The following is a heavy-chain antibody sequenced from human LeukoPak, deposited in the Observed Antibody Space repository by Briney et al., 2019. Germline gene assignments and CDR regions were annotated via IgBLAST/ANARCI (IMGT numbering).Heavy chain of an antibody. Sequence: GASVKVSCKASGYIFTSYYMHWVRQAPEQGLEWMGIINPSGGSTIYAQKFQGRVTMTRDTSTSTVYMELRSLRSEDTAVYHCARDPFGNGYWGQGTLVTVSS. J-gene: IGHJ4*02. CDR2: INPSGGST. CDR3: ARDPFGNGY. CDR1: GYIFTSYY. V-gene: IGHV1-46*01. D-gene: IGHD4-23*01.